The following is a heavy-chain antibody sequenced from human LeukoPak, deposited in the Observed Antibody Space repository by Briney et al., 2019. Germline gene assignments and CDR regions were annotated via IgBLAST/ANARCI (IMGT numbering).Heavy chain of an antibody. CDR3: AREAPPVLDAFDI. V-gene: IGHV3-30-3*01. CDR2: ISYDGSNK. CDR1: GFTFSSYA. Sequence: GGSLRLSCAASGFTFSSYAMHWVRQAPGKGLEWVAVISYDGSNKYYADSVKGRFTISRDNSKNTLYLQMNSLRAEDTAVYYCAREAPPVLDAFDIWGQGTMVTVSS. J-gene: IGHJ3*02. D-gene: IGHD4/OR15-4a*01.